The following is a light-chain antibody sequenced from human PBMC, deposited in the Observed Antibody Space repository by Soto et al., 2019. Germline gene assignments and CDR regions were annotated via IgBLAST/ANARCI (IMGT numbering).Light chain of an antibody. J-gene: IGLJ7*01. CDR2: GNS. Sequence: SVLTQPPSVSGAPGQRVTISCTGSSSNIGAGYDVHWYQQLPGTAPKLLIYGNSNRPSGVPDRFSGSKSGTSASLAITGLQPEDEADYYCQSYDSSLSGVFGGGTQLTVL. CDR1: SSNIGAGYD. CDR3: QSYDSSLSGV. V-gene: IGLV1-40*01.